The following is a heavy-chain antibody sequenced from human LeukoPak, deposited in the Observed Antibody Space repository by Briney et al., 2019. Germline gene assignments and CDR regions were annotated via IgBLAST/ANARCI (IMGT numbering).Heavy chain of an antibody. D-gene: IGHD4-17*01. CDR1: GDSISSSNCY. CDR3: ASGGSIYGDYYYYYMDV. V-gene: IGHV4-39*07. J-gene: IGHJ6*03. CDR2: IYYSGST. Sequence: PSETLSLTCTVSGDSISSSNCYWGWIRQPPGKGLEWIGSIYYSGSTYYNPSLKSRVTISVDTSKNQFSLKLSSVTAADTAVYYCASGGSIYGDYYYYYMDVWGKGTTVTVSS.